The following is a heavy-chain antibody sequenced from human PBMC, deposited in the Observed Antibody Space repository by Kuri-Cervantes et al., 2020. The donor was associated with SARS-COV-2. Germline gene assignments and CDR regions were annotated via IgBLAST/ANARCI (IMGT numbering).Heavy chain of an antibody. CDR3: AKDLQHYDFWSGYYKVDAFDI. Sequence: GESLKISCAASGFTFDDYAMHWVRQAPGKGLEWVSAISGSGGSTYYADSVKGRFTISRDNSKNTLYLQMNSLRAEDTAVYYCAKDLQHYDFWSGYYKVDAFDIWGQGTMVTVSS. V-gene: IGHV3-23*01. CDR2: ISGSGGST. CDR1: GFTFDDYA. J-gene: IGHJ3*02. D-gene: IGHD3-3*01.